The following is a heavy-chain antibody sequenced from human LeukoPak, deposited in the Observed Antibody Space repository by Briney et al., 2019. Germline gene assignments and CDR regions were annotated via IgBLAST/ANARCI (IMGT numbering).Heavy chain of an antibody. CDR3: ARSKGWRQQLAYWYFDL. CDR2: INHSGST. Sequence: SETLSLTCAVYGGSFSGYYWSWIRQPPGKGLEWIGEINHSGSTNYNPSLKSRVTISVDTSKNQFSLKLSSVTAADTAVYYCARSKGWRQQLAYWYFDLWGRGTLVTVSS. V-gene: IGHV4-34*01. J-gene: IGHJ2*01. D-gene: IGHD6-13*01. CDR1: GGSFSGYY.